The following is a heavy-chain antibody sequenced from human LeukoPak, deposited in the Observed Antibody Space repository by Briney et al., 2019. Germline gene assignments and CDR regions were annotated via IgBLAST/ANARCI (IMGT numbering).Heavy chain of an antibody. V-gene: IGHV4-38-2*01. D-gene: IGHD3-3*01. CDR3: AGLQLRYDFWSGYYRDNWFDP. CDR2: IYHSGST. Sequence: SETLSLTCAVSGYSISSGYYWGWIRQPPGKGLGSIGSIYHSGSTYYNPSLKSRVTISVDTSKNQFSLKLSSVTAADTAVYYCAGLQLRYDFWSGYYRDNWFDPWGQGTLVTVSS. CDR1: GYSISSGYY. J-gene: IGHJ5*02.